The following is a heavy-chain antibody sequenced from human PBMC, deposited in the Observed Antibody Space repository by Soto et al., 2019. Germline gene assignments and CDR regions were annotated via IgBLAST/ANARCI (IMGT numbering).Heavy chain of an antibody. CDR3: ARGLRYFDWGPWFDP. V-gene: IGHV4-31*03. Sequence: PSETLSLTCTVSGGSISSGGYYWSWIRQHPGKGLEWIGYIYYSGSTYYNPSLKSRVTISADTSKNQFSLKLSSVTAADTAVYYCARGLRYFDWGPWFDPWGQGTLVTVSS. CDR2: IYYSGST. CDR1: GGSISSGGYY. D-gene: IGHD3-9*01. J-gene: IGHJ5*02.